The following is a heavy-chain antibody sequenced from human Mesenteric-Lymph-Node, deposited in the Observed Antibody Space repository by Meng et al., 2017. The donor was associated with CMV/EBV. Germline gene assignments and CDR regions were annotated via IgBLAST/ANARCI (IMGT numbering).Heavy chain of an antibody. CDR2: ISYDGSNK. D-gene: IGHD3-3*01. CDR3: AKGRFLAC. J-gene: IGHJ4*02. CDR1: GFTFSSYA. Sequence: GGSLRLSCAASGFTFSSYAMHWVRQAPGKGLEWVAVISYDGSNKYYADSVKGRFTISRDNAKNSLYLQMNSLRAEDTALYYCAKGRFLACWGQGTLVTVSS. V-gene: IGHV3-30-3*01.